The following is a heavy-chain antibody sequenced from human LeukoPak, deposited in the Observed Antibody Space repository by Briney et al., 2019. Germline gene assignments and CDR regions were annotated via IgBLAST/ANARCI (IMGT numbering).Heavy chain of an antibody. J-gene: IGHJ3*02. CDR3: ARADDYGGNPGAFDI. Sequence: SVKVSCKASRGTFSTYAIIWVRQAPGQGLEWMGRIIPILGITNYTQKFQGRVTITADKSTNTAYMELSSLRSEDTALYYCARADDYGGNPGAFDIWGQGTMVTVSS. D-gene: IGHD4-23*01. V-gene: IGHV1-69*04. CDR1: RGTFSTYA. CDR2: IIPILGIT.